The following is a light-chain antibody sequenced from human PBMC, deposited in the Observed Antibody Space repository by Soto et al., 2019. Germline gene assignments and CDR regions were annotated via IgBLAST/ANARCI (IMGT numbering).Light chain of an antibody. V-gene: IGLV2-11*01. CDR2: DVT. J-gene: IGLJ1*01. CDR3: CSYTHSHPWGYV. CDR1: SRDVGDYNY. Sequence: QSALTQPRSVSGSPGQSVTISCSGSSRDVGDYNYVSWYQQLPGKAPKLLIHDVTNRPSGVPARFSGSKSGTTAYLTISGLQADDEVDYFCCSYTHSHPWGYVFGTGTKLTVL.